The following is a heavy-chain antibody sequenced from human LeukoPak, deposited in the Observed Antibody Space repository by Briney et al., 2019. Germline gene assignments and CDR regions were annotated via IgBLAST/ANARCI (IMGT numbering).Heavy chain of an antibody. J-gene: IGHJ4*02. D-gene: IGHD2-15*01. CDR2: INYSGST. V-gene: IGHV4-59*01. CDR1: GGSFSSYY. Sequence: SETLSLTCTVSGGSFSSYYWSWIRQPPGKGLEWIGYINYSGSTNYNPPLKSRVTISVDTSKNQFSLKLSSVTAADTAVYYCARGLIGYCSGGSCYRGYFDYWGQGTLVTVSS. CDR3: ARGLIGYCSGGSCYRGYFDY.